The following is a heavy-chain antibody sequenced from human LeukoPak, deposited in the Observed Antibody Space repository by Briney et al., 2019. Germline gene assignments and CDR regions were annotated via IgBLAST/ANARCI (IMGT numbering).Heavy chain of an antibody. J-gene: IGHJ3*02. V-gene: IGHV3-64*01. CDR3: ARGGCSGGSCYEDI. CDR2: ISSNGGST. D-gene: IGHD2-15*01. Sequence: GGSLRLSCAASGFTFSSHAMHWVRQAPGKGLEYVSAISSNGGSTYYANSVKGRFTISRDNSKNTLYLQMGSLRAEDMAVYYCARGGCSGGSCYEDIWGQGTMVTVSS. CDR1: GFTFSSHA.